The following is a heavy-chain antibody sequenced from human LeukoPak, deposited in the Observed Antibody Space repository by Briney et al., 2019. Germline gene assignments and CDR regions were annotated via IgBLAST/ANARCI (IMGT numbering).Heavy chain of an antibody. Sequence: GASVKVSCKASGYTFTSYDINWVRQATGQGLEWMGWMNPNSGNTGYAQKFQGRVTMTRNTSISTAYMELSSLRSEDTAVYYCATSSVLLLHYDYGMDVWGQGTTVTVSS. V-gene: IGHV1-8*01. CDR2: MNPNSGNT. J-gene: IGHJ6*02. D-gene: IGHD3-10*01. CDR1: GYTFTSYD. CDR3: ATSSVLLLHYDYGMDV.